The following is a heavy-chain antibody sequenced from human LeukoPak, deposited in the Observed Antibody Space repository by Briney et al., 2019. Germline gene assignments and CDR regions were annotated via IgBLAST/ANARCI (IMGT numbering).Heavy chain of an antibody. D-gene: IGHD4-23*01. V-gene: IGHV4-34*01. Sequence: PSETLSLTCAVYGGSFRGYYWSWIRQPPGKGLEWIGEINHSGSTNYNPSLKSRVTISVDTSKNQFSLKLSSVTAADTAVYYCARLHYGGNYGYYYYYMDVWGKGTTVTISS. CDR2: INHSGST. CDR1: GGSFRGYY. J-gene: IGHJ6*03. CDR3: ARLHYGGNYGYYYYYMDV.